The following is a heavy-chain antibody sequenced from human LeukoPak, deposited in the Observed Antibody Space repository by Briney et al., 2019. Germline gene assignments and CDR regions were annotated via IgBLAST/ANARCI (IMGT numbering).Heavy chain of an antibody. V-gene: IGHV4-59*01. CDR2: IHYSGST. J-gene: IGHJ3*02. D-gene: IGHD1-26*01. CDR1: DGSISTYY. CDR3: ARVFEVGASIIYAFDI. Sequence: KASETLSLTCSVSDGSISTYYWSWIRQPPGKGLEWIGNIHYSGSTNYNPSLKSRLTILLDTSKNQFSLKLSSVTAADTAVYYCARVFEVGASIIYAFDIWGQGTMVTVSS.